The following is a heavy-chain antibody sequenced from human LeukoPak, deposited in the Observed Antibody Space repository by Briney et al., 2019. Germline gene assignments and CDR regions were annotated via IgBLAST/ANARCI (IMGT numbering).Heavy chain of an antibody. J-gene: IGHJ4*02. Sequence: GGSLRLSCAASGFTFSSYGMSWVRQAPGKGLEWVSAISGSGGSTYYADSVKGRFTISRDNSKNTLYLQMNSLRAEDTAVYYCAKDEPYYYGSGSKDWGQGTLVTVSS. CDR2: ISGSGGST. V-gene: IGHV3-23*01. CDR1: GFTFSSYG. D-gene: IGHD3-10*01. CDR3: AKDEPYYYGSGSKD.